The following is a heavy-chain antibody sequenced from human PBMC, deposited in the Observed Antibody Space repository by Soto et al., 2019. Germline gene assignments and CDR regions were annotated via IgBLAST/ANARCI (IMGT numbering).Heavy chain of an antibody. CDR1: GYTLTELS. CDR3: ATDTGYCSGGSCYYYYGMDV. V-gene: IGHV1-24*01. D-gene: IGHD2-15*01. CDR2: FDPEDGET. J-gene: IGHJ6*02. Sequence: QVQLVQSGAEVKKPGASVKVSCKVSGYTLTELSMHWARQAPGKGLEWMGGFDPEDGETIYAQKFQGRVTMTEDTSTDTAYMELSSLRSEDTAVYYCATDTGYCSGGSCYYYYGMDVWGQGTTVTVSS.